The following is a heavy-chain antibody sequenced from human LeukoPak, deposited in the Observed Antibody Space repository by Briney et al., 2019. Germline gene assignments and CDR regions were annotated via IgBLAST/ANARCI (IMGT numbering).Heavy chain of an antibody. V-gene: IGHV1-69*05. CDR1: GGTFSSYA. CDR3: AREPVGYDFWSGYYTGVFDY. J-gene: IGHJ4*02. Sequence: ASAKVSCKASGGTFSSYAISWVRQAPGQGLEWMGRIIPIFGTANYAQKFQGRVTITTDESTSTAYMELSSLRSEDTAVYYCAREPVGYDFWSGYYTGVFDYWGQGTLVTVSS. CDR2: IIPIFGTA. D-gene: IGHD3-3*01.